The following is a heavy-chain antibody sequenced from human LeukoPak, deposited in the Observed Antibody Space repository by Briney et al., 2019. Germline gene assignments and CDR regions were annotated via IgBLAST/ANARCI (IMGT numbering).Heavy chain of an antibody. CDR3: ASLHAYCSSTSCYTHFDY. CDR1: GYTFTSYN. Sequence: ASVKVSCKASGYTFTSYNINWVRQATGQGLEWMGWMNPNSGNTGYAQKFQGRVTMTRNTSISTAYMELSSLRSEDTAVYYCASLHAYCSSTSCYTHFDYWGQGTLVTVSS. J-gene: IGHJ4*02. CDR2: MNPNSGNT. V-gene: IGHV1-8*01. D-gene: IGHD2-2*02.